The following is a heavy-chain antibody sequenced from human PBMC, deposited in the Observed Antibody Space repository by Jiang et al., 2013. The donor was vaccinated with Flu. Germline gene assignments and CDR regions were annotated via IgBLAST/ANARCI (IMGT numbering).Heavy chain of an antibody. Sequence: GAEVKKPGASVKVSCKASGYTFTSYDINWVRQATGQGLEWMGWMNPNSGNTGYAQKFQGRVTMTRNTSISTAYMELSSLRSEDTAVYYCARGGGPYYDSSGYYSGLDYWGQGTLVTVSS. CDR1: GYTFTSYD. V-gene: IGHV1-8*01. D-gene: IGHD3-22*01. CDR3: ARGGGPYYDSSGYYSGLDY. CDR2: MNPNSGNT. J-gene: IGHJ4*02.